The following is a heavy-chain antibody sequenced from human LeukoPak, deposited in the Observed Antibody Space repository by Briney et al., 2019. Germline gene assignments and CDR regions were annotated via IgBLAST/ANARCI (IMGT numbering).Heavy chain of an antibody. CDR3: ARVGLRYDILTGARYVWFDP. D-gene: IGHD3-9*01. CDR2: INHSGST. Sequence: PSETLSLTCAVYGGSFSGYYWSWLRQPTGKGLEWIGEINHSGSTSYNPSLTSRVTVSVDTSKKQYSLKLTSVTAADTAMYYCARVGLRYDILTGARYVWFDPWGQGTLVTVSS. J-gene: IGHJ5*02. CDR1: GGSFSGYY. V-gene: IGHV4-34*01.